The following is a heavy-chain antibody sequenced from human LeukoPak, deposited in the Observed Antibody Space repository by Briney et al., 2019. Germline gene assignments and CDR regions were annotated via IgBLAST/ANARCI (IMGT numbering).Heavy chain of an antibody. D-gene: IGHD3-22*01. Sequence: SVTVSCKASAGTFCSYAISWVRQAPGHGLEWMGGMKPIFGTLNYAQKFQGRVTITAAESTSTAYMELSRLRSEDTAMYFCARDRYYDGSEYYYGSEYWGQGTLVTVSS. J-gene: IGHJ4*02. CDR1: AGTFCSYA. CDR3: ARDRYYDGSEYYYGSEY. V-gene: IGHV1-69*13. CDR2: MKPIFGTL.